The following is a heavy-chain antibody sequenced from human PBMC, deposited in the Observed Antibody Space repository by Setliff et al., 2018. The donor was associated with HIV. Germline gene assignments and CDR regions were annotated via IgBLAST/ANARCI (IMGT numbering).Heavy chain of an antibody. CDR3: ARGAYRFDS. Sequence: SETLSLTCTVSGGSISSYYWNWIRQPPGKGLEWIGYIYYSGVTNYNPSLKSRVTISLDTSKNQFSLKLTSVTAADTAVYYCARGAYRFDSWGQGNLVTVSS. V-gene: IGHV4-59*01. CDR1: GGSISSYY. CDR2: IYYSGVT. D-gene: IGHD2-2*01. J-gene: IGHJ5*01.